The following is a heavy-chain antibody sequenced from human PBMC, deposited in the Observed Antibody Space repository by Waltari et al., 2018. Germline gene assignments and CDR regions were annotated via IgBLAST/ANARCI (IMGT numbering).Heavy chain of an antibody. V-gene: IGHV3-53*04. D-gene: IGHD1-26*01. J-gene: IGHJ4*02. CDR1: GVTVSNNY. Sequence: EVQLVESGGGLVQHGGSLTLSCAASGVTVSNNYMAWVRQPPGKGREWVSMIYSGGRTYYADSVKGRFTISRDSSKNTVFLQMNSLRPEDTAVYYCARDSGPWGGQGTLVTVSS. CDR3: ARDSGPW. CDR2: IYSGGRT.